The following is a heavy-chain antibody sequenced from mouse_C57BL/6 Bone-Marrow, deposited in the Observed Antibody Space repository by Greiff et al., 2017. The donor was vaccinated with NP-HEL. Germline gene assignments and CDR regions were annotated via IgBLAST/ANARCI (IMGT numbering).Heavy chain of an antibody. V-gene: IGHV1-42*01. Sequence: VQLQQSGPELVKPGASVKISCKASGYSFTGYYMNWVKQSPEKSLEWIGEINPSTGGTTYIQKFKAKATLTVDKSSSTAYMQLKSLTSEDSAVYYCARRGFIRFAYWGQGTLVTVSA. CDR2: INPSTGGT. CDR1: GYSFTGYY. D-gene: IGHD1-1*01. CDR3: ARRGFIRFAY. J-gene: IGHJ3*01.